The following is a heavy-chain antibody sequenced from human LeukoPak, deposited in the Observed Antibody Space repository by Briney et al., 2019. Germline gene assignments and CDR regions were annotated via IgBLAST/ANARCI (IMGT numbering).Heavy chain of an antibody. J-gene: IGHJ6*02. CDR2: ISYDGSNK. V-gene: IGHV3-30-3*01. CDR1: GFTFSSYA. CDR3: ASVWGYQLLSNPLYYYYGMDV. Sequence: GGSLRLSCAASGFTFSSYAMHWVRQAPGKGLEGVAVISYDGSNKYYADSVKGRFTISRDNSKNTLYLQMNILRAEDTDVYYCASVWGYQLLSNPLYYYYGMDVWGQGTTVTVSS. D-gene: IGHD2-2*01.